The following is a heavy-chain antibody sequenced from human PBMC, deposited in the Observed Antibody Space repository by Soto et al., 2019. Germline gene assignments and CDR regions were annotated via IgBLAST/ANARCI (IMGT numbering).Heavy chain of an antibody. Sequence: SVKVSCKASGGTFSSYTISWVRQAPGQGLEWMGRIIPILGIANYAQKFQGRVTITADKSTSTAYMELSSLRSDDTAVYYCARDSIAAAGRWFDPWGQGTLVTVSS. D-gene: IGHD6-13*01. CDR1: GGTFSSYT. CDR2: IIPILGIA. J-gene: IGHJ5*02. CDR3: ARDSIAAAGRWFDP. V-gene: IGHV1-69*04.